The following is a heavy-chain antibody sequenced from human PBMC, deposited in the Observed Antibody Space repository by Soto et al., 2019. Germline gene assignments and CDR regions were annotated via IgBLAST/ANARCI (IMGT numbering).Heavy chain of an antibody. Sequence: QVQLVQSGTEVKKPGSAVKVSCKASGGTFRNYPFSWVRQAPGQGLEWMGGIIPTVGIPNYAQKIQGRVTIIADESTSTVYMELTNLRTDDTAVYYCARVLEFRDGYISHFDYWGQGTLVTVSS. V-gene: IGHV1-69*01. CDR3: ARVLEFRDGYISHFDY. CDR2: IIPTVGIP. J-gene: IGHJ4*02. D-gene: IGHD5-18*01. CDR1: GGTFRNYP.